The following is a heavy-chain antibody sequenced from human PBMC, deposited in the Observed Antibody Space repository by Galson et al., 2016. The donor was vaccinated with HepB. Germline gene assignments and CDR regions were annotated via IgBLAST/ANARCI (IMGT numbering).Heavy chain of an antibody. V-gene: IGHV3-23*01. CDR1: GFFFSGRA. CDR3: ARDDNSGGRGSPDY. D-gene: IGHD5-12*01. J-gene: IGHJ4*02. CDR2: INNGAATT. Sequence: SLRLSCAASGFFFSGRAMSWVRQAPGKGLEWVSGINNGAATTGYAASVKGRFTISGDNSKNTLYLQMNSLRTEDTAVYYCARDDNSGGRGSPDYWGQGTLVTVSS.